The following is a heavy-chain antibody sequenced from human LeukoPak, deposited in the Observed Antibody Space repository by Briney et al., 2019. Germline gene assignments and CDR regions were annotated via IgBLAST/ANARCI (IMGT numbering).Heavy chain of an antibody. J-gene: IGHJ4*02. D-gene: IGHD6-13*01. Sequence: PGGSLRLSCAASGFTFSTYGMSWARQAAGKGLEWVSTLTSSGAITYYADSVKGRFTISRDNSKNSLYLQMNSLRTEDTALYYCAKDCIAAVCYYFDYWGQGTLVTVSS. CDR3: AKDCIAAVCYYFDY. CDR1: GFTFSTYG. V-gene: IGHV3-43*02. CDR2: LTSSGAIT.